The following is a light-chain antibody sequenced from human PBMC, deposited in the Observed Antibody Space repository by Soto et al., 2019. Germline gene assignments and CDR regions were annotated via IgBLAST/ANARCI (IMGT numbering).Light chain of an antibody. J-gene: IGKJ1*01. CDR3: QQFNKWPPST. V-gene: IGKV3D-15*01. Sequence: EIVLTQSPGTLSLSPGERATLSCRASQSVSSSYLAWYQQKPGQAPRLLIYDASSRATGIPARFSGSGSGTEFTLTISSLQSEDFAVYYCQQFNKWPPSTFGQGTKVDIK. CDR2: DAS. CDR1: QSVSSSY.